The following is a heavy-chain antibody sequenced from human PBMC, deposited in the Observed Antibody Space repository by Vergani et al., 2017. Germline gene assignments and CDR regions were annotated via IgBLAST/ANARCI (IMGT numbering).Heavy chain of an antibody. J-gene: IGHJ4*02. V-gene: IGHV3-23*01. Sequence: EVQLLESGGGLVQPGGSLRLSCAASGFTFSSYAMSWVRQAPGKGLEWVSAISGSGGSTYYADSVKGRFTISRDNSKNTLYLQMNSLRAEDTAVYYCAKTGQINYDILTDYYVNPHYGGLLDYWGQGTLVTVSS. CDR1: GFTFSSYA. D-gene: IGHD3-9*01. CDR3: AKTGQINYDILTDYYVNPHYGGLLDY. CDR2: ISGSGGST.